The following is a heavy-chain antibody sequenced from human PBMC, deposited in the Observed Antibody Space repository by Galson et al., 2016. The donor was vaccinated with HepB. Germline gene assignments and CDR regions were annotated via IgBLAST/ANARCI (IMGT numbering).Heavy chain of an antibody. CDR1: GFTFSTYS. CDR2: ISSSSSYI. J-gene: IGHJ4*02. CDR3: VRDRASRQGPLDY. V-gene: IGHV3-21*01. Sequence: SLRLSCAASGFTFSTYSMNWVRQVPGKGLEWVSSISSSSSYIYYGDSLKGRFTISRDNAKNSLYLQMNSLRAEDTAVYYCVRDRASRQGPLDYWGQGSLVTVSS.